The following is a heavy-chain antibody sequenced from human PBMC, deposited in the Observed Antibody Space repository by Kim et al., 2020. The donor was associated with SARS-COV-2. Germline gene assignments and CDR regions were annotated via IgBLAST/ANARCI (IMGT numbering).Heavy chain of an antibody. D-gene: IGHD3-10*01. CDR3: ARERPSGSYYTDAFDI. J-gene: IGHJ3*02. CDR2: IYSGGST. Sequence: GGSLRLSCAASGFTVSSNYMSWVRQAPGKGLEWVSVIYSGGSTYYADSVKGRFTISRDNSKNTLYLQMNSLRAEDTAVYYCARERPSGSYYTDAFDIWGQGTMVTVSS. V-gene: IGHV3-53*01. CDR1: GFTVSSNY.